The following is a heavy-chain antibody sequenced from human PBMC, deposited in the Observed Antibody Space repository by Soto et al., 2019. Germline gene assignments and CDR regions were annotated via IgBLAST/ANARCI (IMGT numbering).Heavy chain of an antibody. D-gene: IGHD3-9*01. CDR2: IDWGDVK. CDR3: IDY. Sequence: SGPTLVNPTQTLTLTCTFSGFSLSTSGMCVTWIRQPPGKALEWLALIDWGDVKYLNTSLKTRLTLSKDTSKNQVVLTCVRMPKGGTFHWIQIDYWGQGTLVTVSS. J-gene: IGHJ4*02. V-gene: IGHV2-70*01. CDR1: GFSLSTSGMC.